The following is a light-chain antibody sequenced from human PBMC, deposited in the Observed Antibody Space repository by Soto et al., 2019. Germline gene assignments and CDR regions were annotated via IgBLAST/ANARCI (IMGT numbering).Light chain of an antibody. CDR3: ASWDDSLSAVV. Sequence: QSVLTQPPSASGTPGQRVTISCSGSSSNIGSNTVNWYQQLPGTAPKLLIYSDTQRPSGVPDRFSGSKSGTSASLAISGLQSEDEADYYCASWDDSLSAVVFGGGTKLTVL. CDR2: SDT. V-gene: IGLV1-44*01. CDR1: SSNIGSNT. J-gene: IGLJ2*01.